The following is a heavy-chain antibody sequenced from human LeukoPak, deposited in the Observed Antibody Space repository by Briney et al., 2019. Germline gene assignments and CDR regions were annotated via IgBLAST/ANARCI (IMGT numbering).Heavy chain of an antibody. D-gene: IGHD2-2*01. CDR3: ARLTKYQYGIVDY. Sequence: SETLSLTCTVSGGSISSHYWSWIRQPPGKGLEWIGYIYYSGSTNYNPPLKSRVTISVDTSKNQFSLKLSSVTAADTAVYYCARLTKYQYGIVDYWGQGTLVTVSS. CDR1: GGSISSHY. V-gene: IGHV4-59*11. CDR2: IYYSGST. J-gene: IGHJ4*02.